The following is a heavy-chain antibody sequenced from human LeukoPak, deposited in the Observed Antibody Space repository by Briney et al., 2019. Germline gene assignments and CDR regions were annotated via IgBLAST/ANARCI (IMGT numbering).Heavy chain of an antibody. CDR1: GFTFSSYW. Sequence: PGGSLRLSCAASGFTFSSYWMSWVRQAPGKGLEWVANIKQDGSEKYYVDSVKGRFTISRDNAKNSLYLQMNSLRAEDTAVYYCARSRIAYSSSSSWFDPWGQGTLDTVSS. V-gene: IGHV3-7*03. J-gene: IGHJ5*02. CDR3: ARSRIAYSSSSSWFDP. CDR2: IKQDGSEK. D-gene: IGHD6-6*01.